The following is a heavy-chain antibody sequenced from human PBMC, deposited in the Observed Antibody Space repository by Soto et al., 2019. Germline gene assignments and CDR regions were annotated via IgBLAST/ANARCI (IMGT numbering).Heavy chain of an antibody. D-gene: IGHD6-19*01. CDR1: GYSFTSYW. V-gene: IGHV5-10-1*01. CDR2: IDPSDSYT. Sequence: CKGSGYSFTSYWISWVRQMPGKGLEWMGRIDPSDSYTNYSPSFQGHVTISADNAKNSLYLQMNSLRAEDTAVYYCARDPYHWESSGWFANWFDPWGQGTQVTVSS. CDR3: ARDPYHWESSGWFANWFDP. J-gene: IGHJ5*02.